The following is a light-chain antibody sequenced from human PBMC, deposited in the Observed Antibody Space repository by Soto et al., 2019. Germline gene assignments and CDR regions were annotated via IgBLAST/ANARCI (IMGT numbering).Light chain of an antibody. CDR2: EGT. V-gene: IGLV2-23*01. J-gene: IGLJ3*02. CDR3: CSYAGSTPGV. CDR1: SSDVGSYNL. Sequence: QSALTQPASVSGSPGQSITIACPGTSSDVGSYNLVSWYQQHPGEAPKLMIYEGTKRPSGVSNRFSGSKSGNTASLTISGLQAEDEADYYCCSYAGSTPGVFGGGTKLTVL.